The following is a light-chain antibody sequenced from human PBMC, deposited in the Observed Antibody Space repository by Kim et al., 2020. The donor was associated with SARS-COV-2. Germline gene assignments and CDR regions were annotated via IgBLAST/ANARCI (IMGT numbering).Light chain of an antibody. V-gene: IGKV1-9*01. Sequence: APVGGRVTIPCRASQGIHNYLAWYQQKPGKAPKRLIYVASTLQSGVPSRFRGSGSGTDFTLTITNLQPEDFATYYCQQLNSYPQTFGQGTKLEI. CDR3: QQLNSYPQT. CDR1: QGIHNY. CDR2: VAS. J-gene: IGKJ2*01.